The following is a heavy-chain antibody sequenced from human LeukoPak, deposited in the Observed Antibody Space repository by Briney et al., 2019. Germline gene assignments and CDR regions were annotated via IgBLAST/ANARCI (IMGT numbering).Heavy chain of an antibody. Sequence: ASVKVSCKASGGTFTSYAISWVRQAPGQGLEWMGGIIPIFGTANYAQKFQGRVTITAEESTSTAYMELSSMRSQDTAVYYCARARTNYYDMSYWGQGTLVTVSS. D-gene: IGHD3-22*01. CDR3: ARARTNYYDMSY. CDR2: IIPIFGTA. V-gene: IGHV1-69*01. CDR1: GGTFTSYA. J-gene: IGHJ4*02.